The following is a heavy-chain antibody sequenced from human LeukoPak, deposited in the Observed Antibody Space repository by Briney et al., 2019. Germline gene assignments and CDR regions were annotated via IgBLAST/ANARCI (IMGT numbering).Heavy chain of an antibody. D-gene: IGHD4-17*01. CDR2: IYSAGST. V-gene: IGHV3-53*01. Sequence: GGSLRLSCAASEFTVNNNYMSWVRQAPGKGLEWVSTIYSAGSTNYADSVKGRFTITRDNSKNTMYLQMNSLRAEDTAVYYCAGGLRSGLIDYWGQGTLVTVSS. CDR3: AGGLRSGLIDY. CDR1: EFTVNNNY. J-gene: IGHJ4*02.